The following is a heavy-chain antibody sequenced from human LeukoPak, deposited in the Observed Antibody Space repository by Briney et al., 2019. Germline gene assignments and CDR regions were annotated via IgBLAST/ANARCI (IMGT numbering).Heavy chain of an antibody. CDR3: VRDNDLWPMAIVVSPAYYFDY. Sequence: GASVKVSCKASGYTFTGYYMHWVRQAPGQGLEWMGWINPNSGGTNYAQKFQGRVTMTRDTSISTAYMELSRLRSDDTAVYYCVRDNDLWPMAIVVSPAYYFDYWGQGTLVTVSS. J-gene: IGHJ4*02. CDR1: GYTFTGYY. D-gene: IGHD3-22*01. V-gene: IGHV1-2*02. CDR2: INPNSGGT.